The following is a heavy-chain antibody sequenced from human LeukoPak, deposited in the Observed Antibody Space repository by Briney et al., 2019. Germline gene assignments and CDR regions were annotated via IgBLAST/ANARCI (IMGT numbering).Heavy chain of an antibody. J-gene: IGHJ5*02. CDR1: GFTFSSYS. CDR2: ISSSSSYI. D-gene: IGHD1-26*01. Sequence: GGSLRLSCAASGFTFSSYSMNWVRQAPGKGLEWVSSISSSSSYIYYADSVKGRFTISRDNVKNSLYLQMNSLRAEDTAVYYCARDLDLVGTRNWFDPWGQGTLVTVSS. CDR3: ARDLDLVGTRNWFDP. V-gene: IGHV3-21*01.